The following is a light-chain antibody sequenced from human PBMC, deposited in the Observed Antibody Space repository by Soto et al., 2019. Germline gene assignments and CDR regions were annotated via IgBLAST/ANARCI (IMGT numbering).Light chain of an antibody. CDR2: DVS. CDR1: SSDVGGYNY. CDR3: SSYAGNYVYV. Sequence: QSALTQPRSVSGSPGQSVTIPCTGTSSDVGGYNYVSWYQRHAGKGPKLIIYDVSERPSGVPDRFSASKSGNTASLTISGLQAEDEADYYCSSYAGNYVYVFGSATKATV. V-gene: IGLV2-11*01. J-gene: IGLJ1*01.